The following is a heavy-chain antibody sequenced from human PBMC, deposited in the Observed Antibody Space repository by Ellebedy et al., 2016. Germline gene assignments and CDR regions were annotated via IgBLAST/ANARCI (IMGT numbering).Heavy chain of an antibody. D-gene: IGHD4-11*01. CDR3: VAGRYSSFDV. Sequence: GESLKISXAASGFSITSNYMTWVRQAPGKGLEWVSLTYSDDNTYYADSVKGRFTISGGFSRSPLSLQMNSLRAEDTAVYYCVAGRYSSFDVWGQGTVVTVSS. CDR1: GFSITSNY. V-gene: IGHV3-53*01. J-gene: IGHJ3*01. CDR2: TYSDDNT.